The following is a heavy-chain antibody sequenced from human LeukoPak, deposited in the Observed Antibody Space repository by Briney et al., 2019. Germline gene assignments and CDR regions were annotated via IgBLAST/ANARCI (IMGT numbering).Heavy chain of an antibody. J-gene: IGHJ6*03. Sequence: SETLSLTCTVSGGSISSSSYYWGWIRQPPGKGLEWIGYIYYSGSTNYNPSLRSRVTISVDTSKNQFSLKLSSVTAADTAVYYCARGGGSYYYYYMDVWGKGTTVTVSS. CDR2: IYYSGST. CDR1: GGSISSSSYY. D-gene: IGHD3-16*01. V-gene: IGHV4-61*05. CDR3: ARGGGSYYYYYMDV.